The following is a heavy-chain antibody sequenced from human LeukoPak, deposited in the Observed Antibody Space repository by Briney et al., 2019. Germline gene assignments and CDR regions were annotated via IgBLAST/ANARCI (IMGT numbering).Heavy chain of an antibody. V-gene: IGHV1-69*13. CDR1: GGTFSTYA. D-gene: IGHD5-18*01. CDR2: IIPIFGTA. Sequence: SVKVSCKASGGTFSTYAISWVRQAPGQGLEWMGGIIPIFGTANYAQKFQGRVTITADESTSTVYMELSSLRSEDTAVYYCARGYSFGYGVGYWGQGTLITVSS. CDR3: ARGYSFGYGVGY. J-gene: IGHJ4*02.